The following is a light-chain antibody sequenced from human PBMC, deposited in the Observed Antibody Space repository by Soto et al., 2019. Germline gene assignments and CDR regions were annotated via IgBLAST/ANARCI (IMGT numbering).Light chain of an antibody. V-gene: IGLV2-23*01. CDR2: EGS. CDR1: SSDVGSYNL. CDR3: CSYAGSSIPYV. Sequence: QSVLTQPASVSGSPGQSITISCTGTSSDVGSYNLVSWYQQHPGKAPKLMIYEGSKRPSGVSNRFSGSKSGNTASLTISGLQAEDEADYYCCSYAGSSIPYVFGPGTKVTVL. J-gene: IGLJ1*01.